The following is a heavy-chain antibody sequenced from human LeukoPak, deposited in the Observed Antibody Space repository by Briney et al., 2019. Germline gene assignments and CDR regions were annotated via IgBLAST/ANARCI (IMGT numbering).Heavy chain of an antibody. CDR3: ARLAFCTNAVCFSNYYYSMDV. D-gene: IGHD2-8*01. CDR1: GYSFTSYW. J-gene: IGHJ6*03. V-gene: IGHV5-51*01. CDR2: IYPDDSDT. Sequence: GESLKISCKVSGYSFTSYWIGWVRQMPGKGLGWMGIIYPDDSDTKYSPSFQGQVTISADKSISTAYLQWSSLKASDTAMYYCARLAFCTNAVCFSNYYYSMDVWGRGTTVTVSS.